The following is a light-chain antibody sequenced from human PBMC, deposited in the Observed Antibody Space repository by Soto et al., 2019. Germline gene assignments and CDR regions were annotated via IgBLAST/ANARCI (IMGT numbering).Light chain of an antibody. CDR3: CSYAGSHGV. Sequence: QSVLTQAPSVSGTPGQRVTISCSGSSSNIGSNSVYWYQHLTGTAPKLLIYRNNQRPSGVPDRISGSKSDTSASLAISGLQTDDEADYYCCSYAGSHGVFGTGTKATV. V-gene: IGLV1-44*01. CDR2: RNN. J-gene: IGLJ1*01. CDR1: SSNIGSNS.